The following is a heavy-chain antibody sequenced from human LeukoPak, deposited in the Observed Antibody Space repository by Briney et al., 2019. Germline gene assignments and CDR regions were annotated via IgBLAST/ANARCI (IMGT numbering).Heavy chain of an antibody. CDR1: GYIFTSYW. CDR3: ARHSIPYGDYRAFDI. Sequence: GESLKNSWKGSGYIFTSYWIGWVRQMPGKGLEWMGIIYPGDSDTRYSPSFQGQVTISADKSISTAYLQWSSLKASDTAMYYCARHSIPYGDYRAFDIWGQGTMVTVSS. V-gene: IGHV5-51*01. CDR2: IYPGDSDT. D-gene: IGHD4-17*01. J-gene: IGHJ3*02.